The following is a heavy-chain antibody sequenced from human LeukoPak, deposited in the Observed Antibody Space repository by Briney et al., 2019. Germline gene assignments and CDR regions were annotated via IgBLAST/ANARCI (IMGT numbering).Heavy chain of an antibody. CDR3: ARDLGAGWYYFDY. V-gene: IGHV4-61*01. J-gene: IGHJ4*02. CDR2: INHSGRT. CDR1: GGSLSSSSYY. D-gene: IGHD6-13*01. Sequence: PSETLSLTCTVSGGSLSSSSYYWSWIRQPPGKGLGWIGEINHSGRTNYNPSLKSRVTISVDTSKNQFSVKLSSVTAADTAVYYCARDLGAGWYYFDYWGQGTLVTVSS.